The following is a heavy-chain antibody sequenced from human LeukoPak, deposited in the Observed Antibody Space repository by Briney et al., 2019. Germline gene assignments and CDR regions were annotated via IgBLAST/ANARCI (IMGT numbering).Heavy chain of an antibody. CDR1: GGSITSYY. CDR3: AREDDSSGYYQFDY. J-gene: IGHJ4*02. D-gene: IGHD3-22*01. CDR2: IHTSGST. Sequence: SETLSLTCTVSGGSITSYYWSWIRQPAGKGLEWIGRIHTSGSTNYNPSLKSRVTMSVDTSKNQFSLKLSSVTAADTAVYYCAREDDSSGYYQFDYWGQGTLVTVSS. V-gene: IGHV4-4*07.